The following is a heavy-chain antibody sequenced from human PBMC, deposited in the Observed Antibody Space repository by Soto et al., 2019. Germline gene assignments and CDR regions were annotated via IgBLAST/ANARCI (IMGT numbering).Heavy chain of an antibody. D-gene: IGHD6-13*01. CDR3: ATQYSSSWFVSLGDYPPFLDYYYGMDV. V-gene: IGHV4-39*01. CDR1: GGSISSGDYY. Sequence: PSETLSLTCTVSGGSISSGDYYWGWIRQPPGKGQEWIGSIYFSGSTYYNPSLKSRVTISVDTSKNQFSLKLSSVTAADTAVYYCATQYSSSWFVSLGDYPPFLDYYYGMDVWGQGTTVTVSS. J-gene: IGHJ6*02. CDR2: IYFSGST.